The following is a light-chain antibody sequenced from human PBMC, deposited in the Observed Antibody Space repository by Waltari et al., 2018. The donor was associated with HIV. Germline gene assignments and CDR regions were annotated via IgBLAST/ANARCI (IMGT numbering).Light chain of an antibody. CDR1: QSVSSSY. V-gene: IGKV3-20*01. J-gene: IGKJ1*01. CDR2: GAS. Sequence: EIVLTPSPGTLSLSPGERATLSCRASQSVSSSYLAWYQQKSGQAPRLLIYGASSRATGIPDRFSGSGSGTEFTLTIARLEPEDFAVYYCQQSETFGQGTRVEIK. CDR3: QQSET.